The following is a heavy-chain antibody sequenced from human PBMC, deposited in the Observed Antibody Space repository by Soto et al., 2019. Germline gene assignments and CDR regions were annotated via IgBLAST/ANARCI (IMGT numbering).Heavy chain of an antibody. CDR3: AIGDRSSWIGNH. CDR2: IIPIFETA. Sequence: QVHLVQSGAEVTKAGSSVKVSCKASGGTFSSHAFSWVRQAPGQGLEWVGGIIPIFETANYAQEFQGRVTISADESTNTAILELNNLRSDDTAINFCAIGDRSSWIGNHWGPGTQVTVS. J-gene: IGHJ4*02. V-gene: IGHV1-69*01. CDR1: GGTFSSHA. D-gene: IGHD6-6*01.